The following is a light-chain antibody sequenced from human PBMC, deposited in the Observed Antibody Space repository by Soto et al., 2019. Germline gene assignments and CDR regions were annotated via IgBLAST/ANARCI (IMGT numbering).Light chain of an antibody. CDR2: GGN. V-gene: IGLV1-40*01. Sequence: QSVLTQPPSVSGAPGQGVTISCAGSSSNIGAPYDVHWYQHLPGTAPKLLLYGGNNRPSGVPDRFSGSRSGTSASLAITGLQAEDESDYYCQSYDISLITSVFGTGTKAPS. CDR1: SSNIGAPYD. J-gene: IGLJ1*01. CDR3: QSYDISLITSV.